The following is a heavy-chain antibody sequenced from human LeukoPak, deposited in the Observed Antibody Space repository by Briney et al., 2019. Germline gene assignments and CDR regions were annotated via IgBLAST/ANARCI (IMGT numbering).Heavy chain of an antibody. D-gene: IGHD6-6*01. CDR1: GYSFTSYW. V-gene: IGHV5-51*01. J-gene: IGHJ6*02. Sequence: GESLKISCKGSGYSFTSYWIGWGRQMPGKGVEWVGIIYPGDSDTRYSTSFQGQITISADKSISTAYLQWSSLKASDSAMYYCARHCSSAHYYYYGMDVCGQGTTVTVSS. CDR3: ARHCSSAHYYYYGMDV. CDR2: IYPGDSDT.